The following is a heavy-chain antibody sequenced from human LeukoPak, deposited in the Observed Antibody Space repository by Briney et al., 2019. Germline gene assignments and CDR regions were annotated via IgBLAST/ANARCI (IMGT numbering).Heavy chain of an antibody. CDR1: GFTFSSYA. D-gene: IGHD3-10*01. J-gene: IGHJ4*02. CDR2: ISYDGSNK. CDR3: ATEIALVRETPWDY. V-gene: IGHV3-30*01. Sequence: GGSLRLSCAASGFTFSSYAMHWVRQAPGKGLEWVAFISYDGSNKYYADSVKGRFTISRDNSKNTLYLQMNSLRAEDTAVYYCATEIALVRETPWDYWGQGTLVTVSS.